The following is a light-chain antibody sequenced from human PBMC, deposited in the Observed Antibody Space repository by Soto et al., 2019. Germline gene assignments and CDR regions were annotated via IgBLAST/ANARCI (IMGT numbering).Light chain of an antibody. Sequence: EVVLTQSPATLSLSPGERATLSCRASQSISSHLTWYQQKPGQAPRLLIYDASNRATGIPARFSGSGSGTDXTLTIXSLXPXXXAVYYCQQRTDWRLTFGGGTKVEIK. J-gene: IGKJ4*01. V-gene: IGKV3-11*01. CDR1: QSISSH. CDR2: DAS. CDR3: QQRTDWRLT.